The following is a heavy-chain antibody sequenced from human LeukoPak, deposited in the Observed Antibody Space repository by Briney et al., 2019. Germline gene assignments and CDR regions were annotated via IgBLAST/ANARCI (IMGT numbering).Heavy chain of an antibody. J-gene: IGHJ4*02. CDR1: GGSISSYY. CDR3: ARGAASGRPGIAFDY. Sequence: SETLSLTCTVSGGSISSYYWSWIRQPAGKGLEWIGRIYTSESTNYNPSLKSRVSISVDTSKKQVSLKLSSVTAADTAVYYCARGAASGRPGIAFDYWGQGTLVTVSS. D-gene: IGHD1-26*01. CDR2: IYTSEST. V-gene: IGHV4-4*07.